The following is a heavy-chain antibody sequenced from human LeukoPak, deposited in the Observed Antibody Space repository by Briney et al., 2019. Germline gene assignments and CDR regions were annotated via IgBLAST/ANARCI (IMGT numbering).Heavy chain of an antibody. D-gene: IGHD6-19*01. V-gene: IGHV4-59*08. CDR1: GGSISSYY. J-gene: IGHJ4*02. CDR3: ARSYSSVAFDY. CDR2: IYYSGST. Sequence: SETLSLTCTVSGGSISSYYWRWIRQPPGKGLEWIGYIYYSGSTNYNPSLKSRVTISVDTSKNQFSLKLSSVTAADTAVYYCARSYSSVAFDYWGQGTLVTVSS.